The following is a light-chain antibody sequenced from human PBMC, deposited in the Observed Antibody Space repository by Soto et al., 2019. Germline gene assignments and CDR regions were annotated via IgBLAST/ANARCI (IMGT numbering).Light chain of an antibody. CDR1: SSNIGAGYD. J-gene: IGLJ1*01. CDR2: GND. V-gene: IGLV1-40*01. CDR3: QSYDSSLSGDV. Sequence: QSVLTQPPSVSGAPGQRVTISCTGNSSNIGAGYDVHWYQQLPGTAPKLLIYGNDNRPSGVPDRFSGSKSGTSASLAITGLQAEDEADYYCQSYDSSLSGDVFGTGTKLTVL.